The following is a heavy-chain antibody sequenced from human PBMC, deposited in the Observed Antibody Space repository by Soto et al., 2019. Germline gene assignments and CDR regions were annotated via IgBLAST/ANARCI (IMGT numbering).Heavy chain of an antibody. CDR1: GFTFSSYA. D-gene: IGHD1-26*01. CDR2: ISGSGGST. Sequence: PGGSLRLSCVASGFTFSSYAMSWVRQAPGKGLEWVTAISGSGGSTYYADSVKGRFTISRDNSKNTLYLQMNSLRAEDTAVYYCAKNSGSRVGDYFDYWGQGTLVTVSS. J-gene: IGHJ4*02. CDR3: AKNSGSRVGDYFDY. V-gene: IGHV3-23*01.